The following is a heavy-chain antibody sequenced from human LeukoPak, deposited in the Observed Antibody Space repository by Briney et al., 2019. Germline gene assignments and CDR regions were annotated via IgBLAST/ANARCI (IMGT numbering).Heavy chain of an antibody. J-gene: IGHJ4*02. CDR1: GFTFGDYA. V-gene: IGHV3-49*04. D-gene: IGHD3-22*01. CDR2: IRSKAYGGTT. CDR3: TRVWYYDSSGYYFLDY. Sequence: PGGSLRLSCTASGFTFGDYAMSWVRQAPGKELEWVGFIRSKAYGGTTEYAASVKGRFTISRDDSKSIAYLQMNSLKTEDTAVYYCTRVWYYDSSGYYFLDYWGQGTLVTVSS.